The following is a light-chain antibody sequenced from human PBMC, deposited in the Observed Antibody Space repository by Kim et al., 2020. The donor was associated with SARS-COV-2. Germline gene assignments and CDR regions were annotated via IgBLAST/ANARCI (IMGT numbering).Light chain of an antibody. CDR2: GAS. V-gene: IGKV3-15*01. CDR1: QSVHSN. Sequence: EIVMTQSPPTLSVSPGESATLSCRASQSVHSNLAWYQQKPGQAPRLLIYGASTRATGTPARFSGSGSGTEFTLTISSLQSEDFGVYYCQQYDNWPPLTFGGGTKVEI. J-gene: IGKJ4*01. CDR3: QQYDNWPPLT.